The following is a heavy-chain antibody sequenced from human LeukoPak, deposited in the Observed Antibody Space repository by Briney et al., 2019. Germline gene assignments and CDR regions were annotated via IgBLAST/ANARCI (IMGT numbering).Heavy chain of an antibody. V-gene: IGHV3-30*19. CDR3: AKVGPPAYCGGDCRPFDY. D-gene: IGHD2-21*02. CDR1: GLSFSSYG. Sequence: GGSLRLSCAASGLSFSSYGMHWVRQAPGKGLEWVAIISYDGSNKYYADSVKGRFTISRDNYKNTLYLQMNSLRAEDTAVYYCAKVGPPAYCGGDCRPFDYWGQGTLVTVSS. CDR2: ISYDGSNK. J-gene: IGHJ4*02.